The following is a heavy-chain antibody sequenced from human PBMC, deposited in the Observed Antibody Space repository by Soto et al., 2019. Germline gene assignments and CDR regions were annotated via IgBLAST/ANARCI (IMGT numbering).Heavy chain of an antibody. J-gene: IGHJ4*02. CDR1: GGSFSGYY. D-gene: IGHD6-19*01. CDR2: INHSGST. Sequence: SETLSLTCAVYGGSFSGYYWSWIRQPPGKGLEWIGEINHSGSTNYNPSLKSRVTISVDTSKNQFSLKLSSVTAADTAVYYCARSGGPYYFDYWGQGTLVTVSS. V-gene: IGHV4-34*01. CDR3: ARSGGPYYFDY.